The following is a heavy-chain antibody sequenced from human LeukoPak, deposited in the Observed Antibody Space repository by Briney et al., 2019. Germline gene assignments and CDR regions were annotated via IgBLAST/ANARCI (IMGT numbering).Heavy chain of an antibody. CDR1: GFTFTSYW. CDR2: IAANGNDK. V-gene: IGHV3-7*03. CDR3: AREVFFQFDN. J-gene: IGHJ4*02. Sequence: GGSLRLSCAVSGFTFTSYWMSWVRQAPGKGLEWVATIAANGNDKDYEDALQGRFTISRDNTRNSLSLRIDSLRAEDTAQYYCAREVFFQFDNWGQGALVTVSS.